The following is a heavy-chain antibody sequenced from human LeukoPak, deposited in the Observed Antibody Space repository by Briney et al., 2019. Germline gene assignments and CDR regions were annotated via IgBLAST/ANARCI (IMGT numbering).Heavy chain of an antibody. CDR3: ARGWGYFDS. J-gene: IGHJ4*02. V-gene: IGHV4-61*05. CDR2: MYYTGAT. Sequence: SETLSLTCTVSGGSISSNTYHWSWIRQPPGKGLEWIGYMYYTGATSHNPSLKSRVTISVDTSKNQFSLKLSSVTAADTAVYYCARGWGYFDSWGQGTLVTVSS. CDR1: GGSISSNTYH. D-gene: IGHD7-27*01.